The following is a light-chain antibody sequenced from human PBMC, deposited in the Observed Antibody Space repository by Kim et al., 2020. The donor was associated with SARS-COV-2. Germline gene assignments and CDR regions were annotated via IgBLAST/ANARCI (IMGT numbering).Light chain of an antibody. CDR1: QDIGND. Sequence: GDRVTITCRASQDIGNDLGWYQQSPGRAPKRLIYGASSLQSGVPSRFSGSGSGTEFTLTISSLQPEDFATYFCLQHNSYPITFGQGTRLEIK. CDR2: GAS. CDR3: LQHNSYPIT. V-gene: IGKV1-17*01. J-gene: IGKJ5*01.